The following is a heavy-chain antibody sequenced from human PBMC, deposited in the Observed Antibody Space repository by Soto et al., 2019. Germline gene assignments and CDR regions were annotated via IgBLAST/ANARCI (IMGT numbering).Heavy chain of an antibody. J-gene: IGHJ5*02. CDR2: IYHSGNT. CDR3: ARVWTTVTNWCDP. V-gene: IGHV4-4*02. Sequence: QVQLQESGPGLVKPSGPLSLTCAVSGGSISSSNWWSWVRQPPGKWLEWIGEIYHSGNTYYNPSLKSRVTISVDKSKNQFSLKLRSVTAADTAVYYCARVWTTVTNWCDPWGQGTLVTVSS. D-gene: IGHD4-17*01. CDR1: GGSISSSNW.